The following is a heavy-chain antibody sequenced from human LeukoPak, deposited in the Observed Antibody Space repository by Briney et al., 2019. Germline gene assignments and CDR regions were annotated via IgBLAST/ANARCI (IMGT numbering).Heavy chain of an antibody. J-gene: IGHJ2*01. V-gene: IGHV3-7*03. CDR2: IRGDGNEI. CDR3: ARWGQHLAYYYCDL. Sequence: GGSLRLSCAASGFTFSSYWMTWVRQAPGKGLEWVANIRGDGNEIYYVDSVKGRFTISRDNAKNLLSLQMSSLRAEDMGVYYCARWGQHLAYYYCDLWGGGTVVSVSS. CDR1: GFTFSSYW. D-gene: IGHD6-13*01.